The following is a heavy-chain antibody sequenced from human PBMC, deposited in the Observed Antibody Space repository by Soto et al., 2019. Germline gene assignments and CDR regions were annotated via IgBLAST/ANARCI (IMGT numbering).Heavy chain of an antibody. CDR3: ARSRSGAVAHSFDF. CDR2: ISKDGSHK. D-gene: IGHD3-10*01. V-gene: IGHV3-30*04. CDR1: GFSFSRYA. J-gene: IGHJ4*02. Sequence: QVQVVESGGGVVEPGRSLRLSCAASGFSFSRYAIHWVRQAPGKGREWVAVISKDGSHKYYLDSVKGRFTISRDNFKNILYLQMNSLRDEDTAIYYCARSRSGAVAHSFDFWGQGTLVTVSS.